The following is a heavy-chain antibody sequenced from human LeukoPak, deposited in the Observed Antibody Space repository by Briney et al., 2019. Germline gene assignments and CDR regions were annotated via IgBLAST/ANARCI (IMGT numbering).Heavy chain of an antibody. CDR2: IIPILGIA. D-gene: IGHD3-3*01. V-gene: IGHV1-69*04. J-gene: IGHJ5*02. CDR3: ARDNPHYDFWSGYYNWFDP. Sequence: ASVKVSCKASGGTFSSYAIGWVRQAPGQGLEWMGRIIPILGIANYAQKFQGRVTITADKSTSTAYMELSSLRSEDTAVYYCARDNPHYDFWSGYYNWFDPWGQGTLVTVSS. CDR1: GGTFSSYA.